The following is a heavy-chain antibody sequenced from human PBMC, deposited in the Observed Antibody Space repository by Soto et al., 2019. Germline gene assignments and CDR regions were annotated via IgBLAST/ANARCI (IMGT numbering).Heavy chain of an antibody. Sequence: EMQLVESGGGLVRPGGSLRLSCAASGFTFSGSWMAWVRQAPGKGLEWVANIKQDGGEKYYADSVKGRFTSSRDNAKNSRYRQMRAPGGEPTATYCCARGGGCAYWTGLGPWGQGTLVIVSS. CDR3: ARGGGCAYWTGLGP. D-gene: IGHD3-16*01. CDR2: IKQDGGEK. CDR1: GFTFSGSW. V-gene: IGHV3-7*01. J-gene: IGHJ5*02.